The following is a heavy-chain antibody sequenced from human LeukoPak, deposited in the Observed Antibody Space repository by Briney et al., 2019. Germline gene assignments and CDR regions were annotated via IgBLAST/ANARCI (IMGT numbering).Heavy chain of an antibody. CDR2: IYYSGST. J-gene: IGHJ4*02. CDR3: ARDLPETGVDY. V-gene: IGHV4-59*01. CDR1: GGSFSGYY. D-gene: IGHD1-14*01. Sequence: PSETLSLTCAVYGGSFSGYYWSWIRQPPGKGLEWIGYIYYSGSTNYNPSLKSRVTISVDTSKNQFSLRLSSVTAADTAVYYCARDLPETGVDYWGQGTLVTVSS.